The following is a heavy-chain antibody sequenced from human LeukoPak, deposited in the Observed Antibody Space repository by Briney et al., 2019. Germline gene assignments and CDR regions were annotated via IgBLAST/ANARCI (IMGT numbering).Heavy chain of an antibody. CDR2: ILHTGDT. Sequence: SETLSLTCAVSGGSFTGHYWTWIRQRPGKGLEWIGEILHTGDTNYNPSLKSRLSISVDQSKRQFSLRLTSVTAADTAVYYCARDLGAATNLYYYYYMDVWGKGTTVTISS. D-gene: IGHD6-25*01. V-gene: IGHV4-34*12. J-gene: IGHJ6*03. CDR3: ARDLGAATNLYYYYYMDV. CDR1: GGSFTGHY.